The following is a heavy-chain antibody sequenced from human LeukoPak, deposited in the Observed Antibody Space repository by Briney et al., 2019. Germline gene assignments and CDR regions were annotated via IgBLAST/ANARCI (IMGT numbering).Heavy chain of an antibody. CDR2: ISYDGSNK. J-gene: IGHJ6*02. CDR1: GFTFSSYG. D-gene: IGHD1-1*01. Sequence: GRSLRLSCAASGFTFSSYGMHWVRQAPGKGLEWVAVISYDGSNKYYADSVKGRFTISRDNSKNTLYLQMNSLRAEDTAVYYCAKDLWGQPDNWNDSYYYYGMDVWGQGTTVTVSS. CDR3: AKDLWGQPDNWNDSYYYYGMDV. V-gene: IGHV3-30*18.